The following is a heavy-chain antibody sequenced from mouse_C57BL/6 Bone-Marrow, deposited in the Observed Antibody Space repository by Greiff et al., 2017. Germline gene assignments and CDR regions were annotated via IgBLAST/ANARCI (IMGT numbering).Heavy chain of an antibody. CDR3: EILGY. CDR1: GFNIKDDY. J-gene: IGHJ2*01. CDR2: IDPNSGGT. Sequence: VQLQQSGAELVRPGASVKLSCTASGFNIKDDYMHWVKQRPGRGLEWIGRIDPNSGGTKYNEKFKSKATLTVDKSSSTAYMQLSSLTSEGSAVYYCEILGYWGQGTTLTGPS. V-gene: IGHV1-72*01.